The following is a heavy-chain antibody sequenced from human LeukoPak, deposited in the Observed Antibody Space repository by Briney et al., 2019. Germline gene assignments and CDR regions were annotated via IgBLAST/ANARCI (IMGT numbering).Heavy chain of an antibody. CDR1: GYSLSSGYY. CDR3: ARFDCSSTSCYPNY. CDR2: IYYSGST. J-gene: IGHJ4*02. V-gene: IGHV4-38-2*02. Sequence: SETLSLTCTVSGYSLSSGYYWGWIRQPPGKGLEWIGSIYYSGSTYYNPSLKSRVTISIDRSKNQFSLKLTSVTAADTAVYYCARFDCSSTSCYPNYWGQGTLVTVSS. D-gene: IGHD2-2*01.